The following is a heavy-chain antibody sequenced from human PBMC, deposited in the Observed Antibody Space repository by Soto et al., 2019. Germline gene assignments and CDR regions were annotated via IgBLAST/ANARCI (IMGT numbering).Heavy chain of an antibody. V-gene: IGHV4-59*01. CDR1: GGSISSYY. CDR2: IYYSGST. D-gene: IGHD3-10*01. CDR3: ARGYLLGSAAFDI. Sequence: SETLSLTCTVSGGSISSYYWSWIRQPPGKGLEWIGYIYYSGSTNYNPSLKSRVTISVDTSKNQFSLKLSSVTAADTAVYYCARGYLLGSAAFDIWGQGTMVTVSS. J-gene: IGHJ3*02.